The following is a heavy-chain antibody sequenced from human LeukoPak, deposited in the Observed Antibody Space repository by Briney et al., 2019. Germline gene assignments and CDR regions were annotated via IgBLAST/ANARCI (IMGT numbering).Heavy chain of an antibody. J-gene: IGHJ4*02. CDR2: ISYSGST. CDR3: ARYSTGWYPLDY. CDR1: GGSVRSDSND. D-gene: IGHD6-19*01. V-gene: IGHV4-61*01. Sequence: SETLSLTCTVSGGSVRSDSNDWRWIRQPPGKGLEWIGYISYSGSTDYNPSLKSRVSMSLGTSKNELSLKLGSVTAADTAVYYCARYSTGWYPLDYWGQGTLVTVSS.